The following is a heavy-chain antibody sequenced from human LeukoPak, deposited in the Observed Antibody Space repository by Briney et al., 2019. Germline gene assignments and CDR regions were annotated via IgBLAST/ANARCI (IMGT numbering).Heavy chain of an antibody. Sequence: GGSLRLSCAASEFIFSNYWMHWVRQAPGKGLVWVSRINSDGSFTSYADSVKGRFTISRDNAKNTLYLQMNSLRAEDTATYYCARVQVLGTYVWFDPWGQGTLVTVPS. CDR1: EFIFSNYW. CDR3: ARVQVLGTYVWFDP. D-gene: IGHD4/OR15-4a*01. V-gene: IGHV3-74*01. CDR2: INSDGSFT. J-gene: IGHJ5*02.